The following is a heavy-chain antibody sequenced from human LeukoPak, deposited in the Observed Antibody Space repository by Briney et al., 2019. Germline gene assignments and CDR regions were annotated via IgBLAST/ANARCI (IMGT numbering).Heavy chain of an antibody. Sequence: SETLSLTCAVYGGSFTAYYWNWIRQPPGKGLEWIGEISHSGTTNSNPSLKSRVTISVDTSKNQFSLKLSSVTAADTAVYYCARANRRRSRNFFDPWGQGTLVTVSP. J-gene: IGHJ5*02. CDR1: GGSFTAYY. CDR2: ISHSGTT. D-gene: IGHD2/OR15-2a*01. V-gene: IGHV4-34*01. CDR3: ARANRRRSRNFFDP.